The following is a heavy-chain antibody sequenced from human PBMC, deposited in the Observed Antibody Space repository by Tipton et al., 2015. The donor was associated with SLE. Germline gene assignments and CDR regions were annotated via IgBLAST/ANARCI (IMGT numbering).Heavy chain of an antibody. D-gene: IGHD3-10*01. CDR3: AREPTRGWYFDL. CDR2: IYAVYST. CDR1: GFTFSSYS. V-gene: IGHV3-23*03. Sequence: SLRLSCAASGFTFSSYSMSWVRQAPGKGLEWVSLIYAVYSTYYADSVKGRFTISRDNSKNTLYLQMSSLRPEDTAIYYCAREPTRGWYFDLWGRGTLVTVSS. J-gene: IGHJ2*01.